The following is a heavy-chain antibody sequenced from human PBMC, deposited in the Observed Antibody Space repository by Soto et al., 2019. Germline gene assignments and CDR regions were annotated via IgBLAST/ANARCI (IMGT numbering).Heavy chain of an antibody. D-gene: IGHD1-1*01. J-gene: IGHJ6*03. CDR2: IKSKTDGGTT. CDR3: TTVAGPPYYYYYMDV. V-gene: IGHV3-15*01. Sequence: GGSLRLSCAASGFTFSNAWMSWVRQAPGKGLEWVGRIKSKTDGGTTDYAAPVKGRFTISRDDSKNTLYLQMNSLKTEDTAVYYCTTVAGPPYYYYYMDVWGKGTTVTVSS. CDR1: GFTFSNAW.